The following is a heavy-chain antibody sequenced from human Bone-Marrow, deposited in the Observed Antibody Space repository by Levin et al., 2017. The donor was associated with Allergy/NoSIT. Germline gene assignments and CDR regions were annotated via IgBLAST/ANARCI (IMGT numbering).Heavy chain of an antibody. D-gene: IGHD2-2*01. Sequence: GESLKISCAASGFTVSSNYMSWVRQAPGKGLEWVSVIYSGGSTYYADSVKGRFTISRDNSKNTLYLQMNSLRAEDTAVYYCARDKAYCSSTRGYANYWGQGTLVTVSS. V-gene: IGHV3-53*01. CDR2: IYSGGST. CDR1: GFTVSSNY. CDR3: ARDKAYCSSTRGYANY. J-gene: IGHJ4*02.